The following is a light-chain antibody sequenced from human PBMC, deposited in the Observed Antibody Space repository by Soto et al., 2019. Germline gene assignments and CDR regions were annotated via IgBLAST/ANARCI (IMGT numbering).Light chain of an antibody. CDR2: DVS. Sequence: QSVLTQPASVSGSPGQSITISCTGTSSDFGDYEYVSWYQQYPGKAPKVMIYDVSNRPSGVSNRFSGSKSGNTASLTISGLQADDEADYYCNSYTSSSTLVFGTGTKLTVL. V-gene: IGLV2-14*01. J-gene: IGLJ1*01. CDR1: SSDFGDYEY. CDR3: NSYTSSSTLV.